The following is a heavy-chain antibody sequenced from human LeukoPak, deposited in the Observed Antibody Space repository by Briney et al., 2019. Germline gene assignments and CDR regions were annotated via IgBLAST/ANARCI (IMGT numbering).Heavy chain of an antibody. CDR3: ATVPMGGDARDRSGEKLLWFGEGFSYGMDV. CDR2: INPNSGGT. Sequence: ASVKVSCKASGYTFTGYYMHWVRQAPGQGLEWMGWINPNSGGTNYAQKFQGRVTMTRDTSISTAYMELSRLRSDDTAVYYCATVPMGGDARDRSGEKLLWFGEGFSYGMDVWGQGTTVTVSS. CDR1: GYTFTGYY. V-gene: IGHV1-2*02. J-gene: IGHJ6*02. D-gene: IGHD3-10*01.